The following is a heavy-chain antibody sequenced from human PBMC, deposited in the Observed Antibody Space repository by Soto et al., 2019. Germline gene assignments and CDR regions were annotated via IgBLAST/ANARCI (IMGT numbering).Heavy chain of an antibody. V-gene: IGHV1-69*04. D-gene: IGHD6-6*01. J-gene: IGHJ6*02. CDR3: ARDFTYSSSSYGMDA. Sequence: SVKVSCKASAGTFSSYTISWVRQAPGQGLEWMGIIIPSLGIASYAQKFQGRVTITRDTSTSTVYMELSSLRSEDTAVYYCARDFTYSSSSYGMDAWGQGTTVTVSS. CDR1: AGTFSSYT. CDR2: IIPSLGIA.